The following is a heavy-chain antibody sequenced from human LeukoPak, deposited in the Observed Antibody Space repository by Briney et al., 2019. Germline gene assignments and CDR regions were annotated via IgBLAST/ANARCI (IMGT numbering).Heavy chain of an antibody. CDR1: GFTFSSYE. CDR2: ISSGSTI. D-gene: IGHD4/OR15-4a*01. CDR3: WEKRKRGAGAPLDY. Sequence: GGSLRLSCAASGFTFSSYEMNWVRQAPGKGLEWVSYISSGSTIYDADSVKGRFTISRDNAKNSLYLQMNSLRAEDTAVYYCWEKRKRGAGAPLDYWGQGTLVTVSS. V-gene: IGHV3-48*03. J-gene: IGHJ4*02.